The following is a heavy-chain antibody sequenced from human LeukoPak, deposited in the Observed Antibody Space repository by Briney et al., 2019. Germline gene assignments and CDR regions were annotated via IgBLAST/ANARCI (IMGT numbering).Heavy chain of an antibody. CDR3: LKTHFDHYYGLDV. CDR1: GFTFSSYA. CDR2: ISSSGGST. V-gene: IGHV3-64D*09. J-gene: IGHJ6*02. Sequence: GGSLRLSCSASGFTFSSYAMHWVRLAPGKGLEYVSAISSSGGSTYYADSVKGRFTISRDNSKNTLYLQMSSLRVDDTAVYYCLKTHFDHYYGLDVCGQGTTVIVSS.